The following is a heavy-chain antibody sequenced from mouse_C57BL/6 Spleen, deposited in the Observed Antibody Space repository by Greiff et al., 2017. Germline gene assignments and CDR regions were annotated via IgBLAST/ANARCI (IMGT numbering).Heavy chain of an antibody. V-gene: IGHV1-69*01. J-gene: IGHJ2*01. Sequence: VQLQQPGAELVMPGASVKLSCKASGYTFTSYWMHWVKQRPGQGLEWIGEIDPSDSYTNYNQKFKGKSTLTVDKSSSPAYMQLSSLTSEDSAVYYCARQTHGSGYFDYWGQGTTLTVAS. CDR1: GYTFTSYW. CDR3: ARQTHGSGYFDY. D-gene: IGHD3-2*02. CDR2: IDPSDSYT.